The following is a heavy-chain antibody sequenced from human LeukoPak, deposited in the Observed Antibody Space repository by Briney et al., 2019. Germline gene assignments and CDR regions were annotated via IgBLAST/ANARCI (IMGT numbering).Heavy chain of an antibody. CDR3: AIDKNWNYGLDY. V-gene: IGHV4-39*02. CDR2: VYYSGSA. Sequence: SETLSLTCTVSGGSITNFRDFWGWVRQPPGKGLEWIGHVYYSGSAYYNPSLKSRATILVDMSKNQFSLKLTAVTATGTAVYYCAIDKNWNYGLDYWGQGTLVTVSS. CDR1: GGSITNFRDF. J-gene: IGHJ4*02. D-gene: IGHD1-7*01.